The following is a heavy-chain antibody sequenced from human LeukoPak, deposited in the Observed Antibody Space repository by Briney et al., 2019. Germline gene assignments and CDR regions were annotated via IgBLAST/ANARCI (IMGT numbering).Heavy chain of an antibody. J-gene: IGHJ4*02. CDR2: INHSGST. CDR3: ARVKVGGLDY. V-gene: IGHV4-34*01. CDR1: GGSISGYY. Sequence: SETLSLTCAVYGGSISGYYWSWIRQPPGKGLEWIGEINHSGSTNYNPSLKSRVTISVDTSKNQFSLKLSSVTAADTAVYYCARVKVGGLDYWGQGTLVTVSS.